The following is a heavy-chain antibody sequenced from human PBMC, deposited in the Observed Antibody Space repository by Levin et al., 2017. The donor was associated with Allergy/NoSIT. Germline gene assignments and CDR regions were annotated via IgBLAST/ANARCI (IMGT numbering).Heavy chain of an antibody. CDR1: GFTFSDYY. Sequence: GESLKISCAASGFTFSDYYMSWIRQAPGKGLEWVSYISSSGSTIYYADSVKGRFTISRDNAKNSLYLQMNSLRAEDTAVYYCARPRWVADENAFDIWGQGTMVTVSS. J-gene: IGHJ3*02. CDR3: ARPRWVADENAFDI. CDR2: ISSSGSTI. D-gene: IGHD4-23*01. V-gene: IGHV3-11*01.